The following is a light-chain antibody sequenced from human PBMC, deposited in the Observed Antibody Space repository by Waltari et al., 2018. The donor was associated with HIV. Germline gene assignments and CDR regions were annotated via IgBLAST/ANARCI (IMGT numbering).Light chain of an antibody. CDR3: QSYDSSLSVWV. CDR1: SSTIGAGYD. V-gene: IGLV1-40*01. J-gene: IGLJ3*02. CDR2: GNS. Sequence: QSVLTQPPSVSGAPAQRVTITCTGSSSTIGAGYDVHWYQQLPGTAPKLLIYGNSNRPSGVPDRFSGSKSGTSASLAITGLLAEDEAEYYCQSYDSSLSVWVFGGGTKLTVL.